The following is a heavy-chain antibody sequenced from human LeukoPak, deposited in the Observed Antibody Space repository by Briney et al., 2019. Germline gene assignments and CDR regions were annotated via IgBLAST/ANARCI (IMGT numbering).Heavy chain of an antibody. Sequence: SETLSLTCTVSGDSISSDYWSWIRQPPGKGLEWIGHIYYSGSTNYNPSLKSRVTISVDASKNHFSLKVSSVTAADTAVYYCARSGLGCSGGSCYALGAFDYWGQGTLVTVSS. D-gene: IGHD2-15*01. CDR3: ARSGLGCSGGSCYALGAFDY. CDR1: GDSISSDY. V-gene: IGHV4-59*01. J-gene: IGHJ4*02. CDR2: IYYSGST.